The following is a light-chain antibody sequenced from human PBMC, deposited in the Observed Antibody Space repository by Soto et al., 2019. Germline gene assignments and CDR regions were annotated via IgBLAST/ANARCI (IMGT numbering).Light chain of an antibody. CDR2: DVS. CDR3: SSSTSSTKVL. V-gene: IGLV2-14*01. CDR1: SSDVGGYNY. J-gene: IGLJ2*01. Sequence: QSALTQPASVSGSPGQSITISCTGTSSDVGGYNYVSWYQQHPGKAPKLMIYDVSNRPSGFSNRFSGSKSGNTASLTISGLQAEDEYDYYCSSSTSSTKVLFGGGTKLTVL.